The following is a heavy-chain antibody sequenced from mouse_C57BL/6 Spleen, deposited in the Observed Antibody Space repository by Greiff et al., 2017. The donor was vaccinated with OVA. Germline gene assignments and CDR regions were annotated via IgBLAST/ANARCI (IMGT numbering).Heavy chain of an antibody. J-gene: IGHJ2*01. D-gene: IGHD2-4*01. CDR3: ARQNDYGYLDY. CDR2: INPGSGGT. Sequence: QVQLQQSGAELVRPGTSVKVSCKASGYAFTSYLIEWVKQRPGQGLEWIGVINPGSGGTNYNEKFKGKATLTADKSSSTAYMQLSSLTSEDSAVYFCARQNDYGYLDYGGKGTTLTVSS. V-gene: IGHV1-54*01. CDR1: GYAFTSYL.